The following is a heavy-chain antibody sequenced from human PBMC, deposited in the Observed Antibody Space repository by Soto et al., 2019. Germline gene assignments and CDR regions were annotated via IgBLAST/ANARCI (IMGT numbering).Heavy chain of an antibody. CDR1: GFTVSSNY. V-gene: IGHV3-53*01. D-gene: IGHD3-22*01. CDR3: ARQYYYDSSGKVFDY. J-gene: IGHJ4*02. Sequence: EVQLVESGGGLIQPGGSLRLSCAASGFTVSSNYMSWVRQAPGKGLEWVSVIYSGGSTYYADSVKGRFTISRDNSKNTLYLQMNSLRAEDTAVYYCARQYYYDSSGKVFDYWGQGTLDTVSS. CDR2: IYSGGST.